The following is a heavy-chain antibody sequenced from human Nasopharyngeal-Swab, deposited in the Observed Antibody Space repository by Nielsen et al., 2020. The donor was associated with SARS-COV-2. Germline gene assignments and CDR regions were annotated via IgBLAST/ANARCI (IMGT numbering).Heavy chain of an antibody. V-gene: IGHV3-21*01. CDR1: EFTFSSYS. CDR3: ARDRIVGATDFDY. CDR2: ISSSGSYK. Sequence: GGSLRLSCTASEFTFSSYSMNWVRQAPGKGLEWVSSISSSGSYKHCADSVKGRFTISRDNARNSLYLQMNSLRAEDTAVYYCARDRIVGATDFDYWGQGTLVTVSS. D-gene: IGHD1-26*01. J-gene: IGHJ4*02.